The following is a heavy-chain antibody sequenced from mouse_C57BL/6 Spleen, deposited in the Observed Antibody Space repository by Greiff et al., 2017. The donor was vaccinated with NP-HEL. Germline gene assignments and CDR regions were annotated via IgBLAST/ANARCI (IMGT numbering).Heavy chain of an antibody. CDR2: IDPENGDT. J-gene: IGHJ3*01. D-gene: IGHD3-2*02. CDR1: GFNIKDDY. Sequence: VQLQQSGAELVRPGASVKLSCTASGFNIKDDYMHWVKQRPEQGLEWIGWIDPENGDTEYASKFQGKATITADTSSNTAYLQLSSLTSEDTAVYYCTLTAQATAWFAYWGQGTLVTVSA. CDR3: TLTAQATAWFAY. V-gene: IGHV14-4*01.